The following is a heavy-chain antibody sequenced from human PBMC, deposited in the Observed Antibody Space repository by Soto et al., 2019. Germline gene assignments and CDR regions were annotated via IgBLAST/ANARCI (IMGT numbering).Heavy chain of an antibody. V-gene: IGHV5-10-1*01. CDR1: GYSFTSYW. Sequence: PGESLKISCKGSGYSFTSYWSSWVRQMPGKGLEWMGRIDPSDSYTNYSPSFQGHVTISADKSISTAYLQWSSLKASDTAMYYCARLGYCSSTSCYPPQINYGRDVWGQGTTGTVS. CDR2: IDPSDSYT. D-gene: IGHD2-2*01. J-gene: IGHJ6*02. CDR3: ARLGYCSSTSCYPPQINYGRDV.